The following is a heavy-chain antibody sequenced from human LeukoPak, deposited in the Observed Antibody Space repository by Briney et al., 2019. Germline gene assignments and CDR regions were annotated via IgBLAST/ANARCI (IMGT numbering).Heavy chain of an antibody. CDR1: GFTFSSYG. V-gene: IGHV3-30*18. J-gene: IGHJ6*02. CDR3: AKDLQQLVPHYYYYGMDV. CDR2: ISYDGSNK. D-gene: IGHD6-13*01. Sequence: PGGSLRLSCAASGFTFSSYGMHWVRQAPGKGLEWVAVISYDGSNKYYADSVKGRFTISRDNSKNTLYLQMNSLRAEDTAVYYCAKDLQQLVPHYYYYGMDVWGQGTTVTVSS.